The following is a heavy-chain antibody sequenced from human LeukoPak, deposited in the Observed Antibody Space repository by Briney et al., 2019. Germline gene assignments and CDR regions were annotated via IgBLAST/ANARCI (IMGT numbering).Heavy chain of an antibody. CDR2: IYHSGST. Sequence: SETLSLTCAVSGYSISSGYYWGWIRQPPGKGLEWIGSIYHSGSTYYNPSLKSRVTISVDTSKNQFSLKLSSVTAADTAVYYCAGDGYNDYYWGQGTLVTVSS. CDR1: GYSISSGYY. V-gene: IGHV4-38-2*01. CDR3: AGDGYNDYY. D-gene: IGHD5-24*01. J-gene: IGHJ4*02.